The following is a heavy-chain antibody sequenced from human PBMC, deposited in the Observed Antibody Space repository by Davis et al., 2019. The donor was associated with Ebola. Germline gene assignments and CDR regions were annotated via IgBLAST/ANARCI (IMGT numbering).Heavy chain of an antibody. V-gene: IGHV1-8*02. Sequence: AASVKVSCKASGGTFSSYTISWVRQATGQGLEWMGWMNPNSGNTGYAQKFQGRVTMTRNTSISTAYMELSSLRSDDTAVYYCARGVQWWGFDYWGQGALVTVSS. CDR1: GGTFSSYT. D-gene: IGHD2-15*01. CDR2: MNPNSGNT. J-gene: IGHJ4*02. CDR3: ARGVQWWGFDY.